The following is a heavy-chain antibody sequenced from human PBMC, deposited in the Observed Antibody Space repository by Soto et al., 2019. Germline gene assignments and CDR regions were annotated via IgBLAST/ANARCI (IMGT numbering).Heavy chain of an antibody. J-gene: IGHJ6*02. D-gene: IGHD2-21*02. Sequence: TLSLTCAVSGESFSGFYWTWIRQPPGEGLEWIGEINHSGTTNFNPSLRSRLTISLDSSKKHFSLKLTSMTAADAAVYYCARADRTLVTSYGLDVWGQGTTVTVSS. CDR2: INHSGTT. CDR3: ARADRTLVTSYGLDV. V-gene: IGHV4-34*01. CDR1: GESFSGFY.